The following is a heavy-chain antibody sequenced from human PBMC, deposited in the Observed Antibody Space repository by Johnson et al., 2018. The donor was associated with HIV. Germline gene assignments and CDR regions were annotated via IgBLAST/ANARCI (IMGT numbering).Heavy chain of an antibody. V-gene: IGHV3-23*04. CDR3: RYYYDSSGDAFDI. J-gene: IGHJ3*02. CDR1: GFTFSSYA. Sequence: VQLVESGGGLVQPGGSLRLSCAASGFTFSSYAMSWVRQAPGKGLEWVSAISGSGGSTYYADSVKGRFTISRDNSKNTLYLQMNSLRAEDTAVYYCRYYYDSSGDAFDIWGQGTMVTVSS. D-gene: IGHD3-22*01. CDR2: ISGSGGST.